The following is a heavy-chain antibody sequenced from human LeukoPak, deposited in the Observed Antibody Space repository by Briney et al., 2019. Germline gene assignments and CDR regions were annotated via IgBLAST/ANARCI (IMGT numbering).Heavy chain of an antibody. CDR3: GRYYVMDV. CDR1: GFTFSTYV. CDR2: ISDSGGST. J-gene: IGHJ6*02. Sequence: QPGGSLLLSCAASGFTFSTYVMNWVRQAPGKGLEWVSTISDSGGSTYYADSVKGRFTISRDNSKSTLYLQMNSLRADDTAVYYCGRYYVMDVWGQGTSVSVSS. V-gene: IGHV3-23*01.